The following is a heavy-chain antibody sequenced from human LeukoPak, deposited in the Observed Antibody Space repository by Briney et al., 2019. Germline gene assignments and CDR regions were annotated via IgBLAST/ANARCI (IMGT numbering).Heavy chain of an antibody. V-gene: IGHV1-2*02. CDR1: GYTFTGYY. Sequence: ASVKVSCEASGYTFTGYYMHWVRQAPGQGLEWMGWINPNSGGTNYAQKFQGRVTMTRDTSISTAYMELSRLRSDDTAVYYCARDLIFGVVNGMDVWGQGTTVTVSS. CDR2: INPNSGGT. CDR3: ARDLIFGVVNGMDV. J-gene: IGHJ6*02. D-gene: IGHD3-3*01.